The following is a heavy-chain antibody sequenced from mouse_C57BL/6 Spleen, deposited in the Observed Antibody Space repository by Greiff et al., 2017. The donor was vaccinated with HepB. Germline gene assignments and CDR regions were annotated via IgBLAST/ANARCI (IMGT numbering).Heavy chain of an antibody. J-gene: IGHJ2*01. CDR3: ARSKDYVYYFDY. D-gene: IGHD2-4*01. CDR1: GYTFTSYW. CDR2: IDPSDSYT. Sequence: VQLQQPGAELVMPGASVKLSCKASGYTFTSYWMHWVKQRPGQGLEWIGEIDPSDSYTNYNQKFKGKSTLTVDKSSSTAYMQLSSLTSEDSAVYYCARSKDYVYYFDYWGQGTTLTVSS. V-gene: IGHV1-69*01.